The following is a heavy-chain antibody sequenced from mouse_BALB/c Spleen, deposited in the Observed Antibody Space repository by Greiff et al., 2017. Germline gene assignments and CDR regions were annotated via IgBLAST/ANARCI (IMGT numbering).Heavy chain of an antibody. V-gene: IGHV2-2*02. J-gene: IGHJ3*01. CDR3: ARKGDYRYDGAWFAY. CDR1: GFSFTSSG. Sequence: VQRVESGPGLVQPSQSLSITCTVSGFSFTSSGVHWVRQSPGKGLEWLGVIWSGGSTDYNAAFISRLSISKDNSKSQVFFKMNSLQANDTAIYYCARKGDYRYDGAWFAYWGQGTLVTVSA. D-gene: IGHD2-14*01. CDR2: IWSGGST.